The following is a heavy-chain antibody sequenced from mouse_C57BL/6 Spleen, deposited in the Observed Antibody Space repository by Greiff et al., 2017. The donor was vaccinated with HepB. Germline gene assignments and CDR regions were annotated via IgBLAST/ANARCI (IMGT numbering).Heavy chain of an antibody. Sequence: VQLQQPGAELVRPGSSVKLSCKASGYTFTSYWMHWVKQRPIQGLEWIGNIDPSDSETHYNQKFKDKATLTVDKSSSTAYMQLSSLTSEDSAVYYCARSTMVTTGYYAMDYWGQGTSVTVSS. V-gene: IGHV1-52*01. J-gene: IGHJ4*01. CDR3: ARSTMVTTGYYAMDY. CDR2: IDPSDSET. D-gene: IGHD2-2*01. CDR1: GYTFTSYW.